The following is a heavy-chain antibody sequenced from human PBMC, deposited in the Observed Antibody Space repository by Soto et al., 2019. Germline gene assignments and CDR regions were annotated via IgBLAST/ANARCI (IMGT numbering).Heavy chain of an antibody. CDR1: GFTFSDYW. D-gene: IGHD3-10*01. CDR2: IKTDGSEK. Sequence: EVQLVESGGGLVQPGGSLRLSCAASGFTFSDYWMSWVRQAPGKGLECVANIKTDGSEKYYVDPVKGRFTISRDNAKNXXXXQMXSLXXXXXAVYYCASSMGRGGNDYWGQGTLVAVSS. CDR3: ASSMGRGGNDY. V-gene: IGHV3-7*05. J-gene: IGHJ4*02.